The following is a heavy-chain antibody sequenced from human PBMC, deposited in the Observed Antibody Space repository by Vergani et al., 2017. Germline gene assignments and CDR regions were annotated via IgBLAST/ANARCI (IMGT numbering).Heavy chain of an antibody. J-gene: IGHJ6*02. Sequence: QLQLQESGPGLVKPSATLSLTCSVSGASIRSSNYYWGWIRQPPGKGLEWIASIYYSGSTYYNPSLKSRVTISVDTSKNQFSLKLSSVTAADTAVYYCARDWGGHYYDSSGYYYSYYYGMDVWGQGTTVTVSS. CDR1: GASIRSSNYY. CDR2: IYYSGST. CDR3: ARDWGGHYYDSSGYYYSYYYGMDV. D-gene: IGHD3-22*01. V-gene: IGHV4-39*02.